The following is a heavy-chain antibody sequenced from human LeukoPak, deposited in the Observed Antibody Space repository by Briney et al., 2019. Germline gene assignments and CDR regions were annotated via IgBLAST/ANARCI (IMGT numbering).Heavy chain of an antibody. V-gene: IGHV4-4*02. CDR1: GGSITQTNY. J-gene: IGHJ4*02. D-gene: IGHD3-10*01. CDR3: AREGIFGSGSYYYF. Sequence: SETLSLTCDVSGGSITQTNYWTWVRQPPGKGLEWIGEVNLQGSTNYNPSLMRRVAISVDTSANHVSLQLTSVTAADTAVYYCAREGIFGSGSYYYFGGQGTLVTVSS. CDR2: VNLQGST.